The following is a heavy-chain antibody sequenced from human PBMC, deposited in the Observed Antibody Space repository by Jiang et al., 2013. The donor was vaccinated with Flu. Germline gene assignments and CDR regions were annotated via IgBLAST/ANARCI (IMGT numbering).Heavy chain of an antibody. D-gene: IGHD3-22*01. CDR3: ARPGGTFITHDPDGAFDI. V-gene: IGHV3-30-3*01. CDR1: GFTFSSYA. Sequence: VQLLESGGGVVQPGRSLRLSCAASGFTFSSYAMHWVRQAPGKGLEWVAVISYDGSNKYYADSVKGRFTISRDNSKNTLYLQMNSLRAEDTAVYYCARPGGTFITHDPDGAFDIWGQGTMVTVSS. CDR2: ISYDGSNK. J-gene: IGHJ3*02.